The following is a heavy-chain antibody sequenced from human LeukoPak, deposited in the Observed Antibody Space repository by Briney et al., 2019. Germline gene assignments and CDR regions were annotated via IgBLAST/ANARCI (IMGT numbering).Heavy chain of an antibody. D-gene: IGHD1-26*01. V-gene: IGHV3-7*01. J-gene: IGHJ4*02. Sequence: PGGSLRLSCVASGFTFSTSWVTWGRQAPGKGLEWVANIDKHGSGKYYVDSVKGRFAISRDYASNSVFLQMDSLRAEDTSVYYCARDAGWGYYDLWGQGTPVTVSS. CDR2: IDKHGSGK. CDR3: ARDAGWGYYDL. CDR1: GFTFSTSW.